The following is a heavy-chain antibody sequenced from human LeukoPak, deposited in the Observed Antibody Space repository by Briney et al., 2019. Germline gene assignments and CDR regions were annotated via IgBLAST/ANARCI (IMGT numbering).Heavy chain of an antibody. CDR1: GYTFSSFY. CDR2: INPSGGST. D-gene: IGHD3-16*01. J-gene: IGHJ4*02. V-gene: IGHV1-46*01. CDR3: ARASLGDLFYSDF. Sequence: HRASVRVSCKASGYTFSSFYMHWVRQAPGQGLEWMGIINPSGGSTSYAQKFQGRVTMTRDTSTSTVYMELSSLRSEDTAVYYCARASLGDLFYSDFWGQGTLVTVSS.